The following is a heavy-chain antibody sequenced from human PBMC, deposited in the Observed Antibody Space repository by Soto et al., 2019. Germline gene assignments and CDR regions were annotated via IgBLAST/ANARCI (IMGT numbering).Heavy chain of an antibody. V-gene: IGHV5-10-1*01. J-gene: IGHJ4*02. D-gene: IGHD3-22*01. CDR3: ARQIYDSDTGPNFQYYFDS. CDR2: IDPSDSQT. CDR1: GYSFAGYW. Sequence: GESLKISCKGSGYSFAGYWITWVRQKPGKGLEGMGRIDPSDSQTYYSPSFRGHVTIPVTKSITTVFLQWSSLRASDTAMYYCARQIYDSDTGPNFQYYFDSWGQGTPVTVSS.